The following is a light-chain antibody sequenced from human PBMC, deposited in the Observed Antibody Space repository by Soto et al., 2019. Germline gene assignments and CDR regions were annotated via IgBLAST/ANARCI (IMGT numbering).Light chain of an antibody. J-gene: IGKJ1*01. CDR3: MQALQTPT. CDR2: VGS. CDR1: HSLLHINGYNY. V-gene: IGKV2-28*01. Sequence: DIVMTQSPLSLSVTPGEPASISCRSSHSLLHINGYNYLDWYLQKPGQSPQVLIYVGSNRASGVPDRFSGSGSGTDFTLKISRVEAEDVGVYYCMQALQTPTFGQGTKVDIK.